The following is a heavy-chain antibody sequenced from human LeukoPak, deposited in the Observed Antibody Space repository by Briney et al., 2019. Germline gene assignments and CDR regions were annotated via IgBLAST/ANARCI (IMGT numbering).Heavy chain of an antibody. D-gene: IGHD5-12*01. J-gene: IGHJ4*02. Sequence: PGGSLRLSCAASGFTFSSYSMNWVRQAPGKGLELVSYISSSSSTIYYADSVKGRFTISRDNAKNSLYLQMNSLRAEDTAVYYCARGYSGYDGGYWGQGTLVTVSS. CDR1: GFTFSSYS. V-gene: IGHV3-48*01. CDR3: ARGYSGYDGGY. CDR2: ISSSSSTI.